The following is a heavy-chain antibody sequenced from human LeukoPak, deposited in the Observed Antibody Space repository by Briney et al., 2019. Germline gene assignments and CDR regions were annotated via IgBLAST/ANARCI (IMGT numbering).Heavy chain of an antibody. CDR1: GGSISSGAYY. CDR2: IYYSGNT. V-gene: IGHV4-31*03. J-gene: IGHJ4*02. Sequence: KASETLSLTCTVSGGSISSGAYYWSWIRQRPGKGLEWIGYIYYSGNTYYSPSLTSRVTISIDTSKNQISLKLNSVTAADTGMYYCAGCGGYAGPFNYWGQGTQVTVSS. D-gene: IGHD5-12*01. CDR3: AGCGGYAGPFNY.